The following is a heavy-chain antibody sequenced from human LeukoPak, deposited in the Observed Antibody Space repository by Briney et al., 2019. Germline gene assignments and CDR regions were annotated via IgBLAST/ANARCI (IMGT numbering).Heavy chain of an antibody. Sequence: GGSLRLSCAASGFTFSSYGMHWVRQAPGKGLEWVAFIRYDGSNKYYADSVKGRFTISRDNSKNTLYLQMNSLRAEDTAVYYCARDEGGYNELDYYYGMDVWGQGTTVTVSS. CDR1: GFTFSSYG. CDR3: ARDEGGYNELDYYYGMDV. J-gene: IGHJ6*02. V-gene: IGHV3-30*02. D-gene: IGHD5-24*01. CDR2: IRYDGSNK.